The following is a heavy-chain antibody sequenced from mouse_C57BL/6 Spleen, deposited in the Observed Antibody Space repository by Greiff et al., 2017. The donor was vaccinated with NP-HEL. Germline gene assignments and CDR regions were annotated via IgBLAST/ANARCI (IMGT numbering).Heavy chain of an antibody. CDR3: ARDYYGSFYAMDY. D-gene: IGHD1-1*01. J-gene: IGHJ4*01. Sequence: LQESGAELVKPGASVKMSCKASGYTFTSYWITWVKQRPGPGLEWIGDIYPGSGSTNYNEKFQSKATLTVDTSSSTSYMQLSSLTSEDSAFYYCARDYYGSFYAMDYWGQGTSVTVSS. CDR1: GYTFTSYW. V-gene: IGHV1-55*01. CDR2: IYPGSGST.